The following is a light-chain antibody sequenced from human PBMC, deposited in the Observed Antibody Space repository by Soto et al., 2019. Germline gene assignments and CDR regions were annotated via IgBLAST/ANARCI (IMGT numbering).Light chain of an antibody. CDR3: QQYGISPPYS. Sequence: EIVLTQSPGTLSLSPGERATLSCRASQSVSRSHLAWYQQKPGQAPRLLIYGASSRATGIADRFSGSGSGTHFTITISRLEPEDFAVYYCQQYGISPPYSFGQVTKLEIK. CDR2: GAS. V-gene: IGKV3-20*01. J-gene: IGKJ2*03. CDR1: QSVSRSH.